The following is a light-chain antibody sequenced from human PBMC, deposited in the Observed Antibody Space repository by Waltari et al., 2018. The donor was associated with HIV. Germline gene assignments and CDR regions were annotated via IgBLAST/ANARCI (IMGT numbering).Light chain of an antibody. CDR2: KAS. J-gene: IGKJ1*01. Sequence: RVTITCRASQSISSWLAWYQQKPGKAPKLLIYKASSLESGVPSRFSGSGSGTEFTLTISSLQPDDFATYYCQQYNSYWTFDQGTKVEIK. CDR1: QSISSW. V-gene: IGKV1-5*03. CDR3: QQYNSYWT.